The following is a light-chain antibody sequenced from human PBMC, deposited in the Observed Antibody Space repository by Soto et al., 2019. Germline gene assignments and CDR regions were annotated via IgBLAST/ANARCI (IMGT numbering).Light chain of an antibody. Sequence: DIQMTQSPSSLSASVGDRVTITCRASQSISRFLNWYQQKQGKAPKLLIYGASTLQSGVPLRFSGSGSGTYFTLTISSLQPEDFATYYCLQSYSTWTFGQGTKVEIK. CDR1: QSISRF. J-gene: IGKJ1*01. V-gene: IGKV1-39*01. CDR3: LQSYSTWT. CDR2: GAS.